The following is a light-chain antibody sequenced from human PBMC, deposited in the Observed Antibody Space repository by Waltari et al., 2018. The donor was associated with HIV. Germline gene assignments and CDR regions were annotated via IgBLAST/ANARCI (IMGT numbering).Light chain of an antibody. Sequence: EIVLTQSPATLSLSPGQRATLSCRASQSIYVHLGWYQHQPGQPPRLLVYDSSKRVTDIPARFSGSGSGANFTLTISSLEPEDFAVYYCQHRSSWPPTFGGGTRIEI. CDR3: QHRSSWPPT. CDR2: DSS. CDR1: QSIYVH. J-gene: IGKJ4*01. V-gene: IGKV3-11*01.